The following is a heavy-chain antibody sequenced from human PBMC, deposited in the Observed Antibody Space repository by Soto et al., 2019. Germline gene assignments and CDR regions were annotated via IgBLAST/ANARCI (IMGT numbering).Heavy chain of an antibody. D-gene: IGHD1-1*01. J-gene: IGHJ6*02. V-gene: IGHV3-48*02. Sequence: EVQLVESGGGLVQPGGSLRLSCAASGFTFSSYSMNWVRQAPGKGLEWVSYISSSSSTIYYADSVKGRFTISRDNAKNSLYLQMNSLRDEDTAVYYCARDPTTGTGAGYYGMDVWGQRTTVTVSS. CDR1: GFTFSSYS. CDR3: ARDPTTGTGAGYYGMDV. CDR2: ISSSSSTI.